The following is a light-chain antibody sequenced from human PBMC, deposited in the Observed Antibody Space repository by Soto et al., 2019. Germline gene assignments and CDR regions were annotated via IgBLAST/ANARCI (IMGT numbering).Light chain of an antibody. V-gene: IGKV3-11*01. CDR1: RSVNSY. CDR3: QHRSEWPVS. CDR2: DAS. J-gene: IGKJ5*01. Sequence: EIVLTQSPATLSLSPGERSTLSFRSSRSVNSYLAWYQQKPGRAPRLLISDASNRATGIPARFSGSGSGTDFTLTISSLEPEDFAVYYCQHRSEWPVSFGQGTRLEIK.